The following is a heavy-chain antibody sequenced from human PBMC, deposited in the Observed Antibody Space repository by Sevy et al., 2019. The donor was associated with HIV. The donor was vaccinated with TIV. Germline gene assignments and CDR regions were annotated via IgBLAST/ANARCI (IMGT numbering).Heavy chain of an antibody. CDR3: ARVHYAVGSGAAFDI. CDR2: IYYTGIT. D-gene: IGHD2-2*01. V-gene: IGHV4-59*01. CDR1: GGSMNYYY. Sequence: SETLSLSCTVSGGSMNYYYWTWIRQPPGKGLEWIGYIYYTGITTYKSSLQSRVTISIDTSKNHFSLKLISVTTADPAVYYCARVHYAVGSGAAFDIWGQGTMVTVSS. J-gene: IGHJ3*02.